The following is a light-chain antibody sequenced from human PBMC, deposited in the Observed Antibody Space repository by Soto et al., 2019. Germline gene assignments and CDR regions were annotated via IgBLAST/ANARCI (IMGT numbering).Light chain of an antibody. Sequence: EIVMTQSPATLSVSPGERATLSCRASQSVSSNLAWYQQKPGQAPRLLIYGASTRATGIPARFSGSGSGTEFTLTISSLQSEDFAVYYCQQYNNWPLTWTFGQGT. CDR3: QQYNNWPLTWT. CDR1: QSVSSN. V-gene: IGKV3-15*01. J-gene: IGKJ1*01. CDR2: GAS.